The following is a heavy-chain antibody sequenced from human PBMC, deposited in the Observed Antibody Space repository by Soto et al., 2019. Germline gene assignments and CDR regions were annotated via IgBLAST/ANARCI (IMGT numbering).Heavy chain of an antibody. CDR2: IDHSGGT. D-gene: IGHD6-6*01. V-gene: IGHV4-34*01. J-gene: IGHJ6*02. Sequence: SETLSLTCAVSGGSFSDYYWTWIRQPPGKGLEWIGEIDHSGGTNYNPSLKSRVSISVDTSKNHFSLKLTSVTAADTAVYYCAGREYSSSSFYYYYYAIDVWGQGTTVTVSS. CDR3: AGREYSSSSFYYYYYAIDV. CDR1: GGSFSDYY.